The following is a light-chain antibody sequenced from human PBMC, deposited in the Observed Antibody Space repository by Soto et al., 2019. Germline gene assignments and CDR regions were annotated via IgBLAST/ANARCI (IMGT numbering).Light chain of an antibody. J-gene: IGKJ5*01. CDR3: QQYGNSPIT. Sequence: EIVLTQSPGTLSLSPGDRATLSCRASQSVTSSYLAWYQQKPGQAPRLLIYGASSRATGIPDRFSGSGSGTDFTLTISRLEPEDFAVYYSQQYGNSPITFGQGTRQENK. CDR2: GAS. V-gene: IGKV3-20*01. CDR1: QSVTSSY.